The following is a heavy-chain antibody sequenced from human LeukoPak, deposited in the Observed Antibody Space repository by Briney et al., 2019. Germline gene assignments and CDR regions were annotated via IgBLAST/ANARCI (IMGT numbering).Heavy chain of an antibody. J-gene: IGHJ3*02. Sequence: GGSLRLSCAASGFTFSNYVMSWVRQAPGKGLEWVSFISDSGGSTFYADSVKGRFTISRDNSKNTLYLQMNSLRAEDTAVYYCAKIPYRGAFDIWGQGTMVTVSS. CDR2: ISDSGGST. D-gene: IGHD3-10*01. CDR1: GFTFSNYV. V-gene: IGHV3-23*01. CDR3: AKIPYRGAFDI.